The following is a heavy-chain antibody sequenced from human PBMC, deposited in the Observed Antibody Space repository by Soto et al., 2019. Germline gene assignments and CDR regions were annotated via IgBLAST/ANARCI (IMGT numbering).Heavy chain of an antibody. J-gene: IGHJ5*02. Sequence: QVQLVQSGAEVKKPGASVKVSCKASGYTFTSYGISWVRQAPGQGLEWMGWISAYNGNTNYAQKLQGRVTMTTDTSTSTADMELRSLRSDDKAVYYCARFHSSSWSGYNWFDPWGQGTLVTVSS. CDR3: ARFHSSSWSGYNWFDP. D-gene: IGHD6-13*01. CDR1: GYTFTSYG. CDR2: ISAYNGNT. V-gene: IGHV1-18*01.